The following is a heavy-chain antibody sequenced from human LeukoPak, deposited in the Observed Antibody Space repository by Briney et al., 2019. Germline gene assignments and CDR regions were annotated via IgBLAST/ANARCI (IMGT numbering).Heavy chain of an antibody. CDR1: GFTFNGCW. D-gene: IGHD2-21*02. CDR2: INPDGRDT. CDR3: TSWGDTTAEYFQR. J-gene: IGHJ1*01. Sequence: GGSLRLSCVVSGFTFNGCWMNWARQAPGKGLEWVAHINPDGRDTYYVDSVKGRFTISRDNAQNSMYLQMNSLRVEDTAVYYCTSWGDTTAEYFQRWGQGTLVTVSS. V-gene: IGHV3-7*01.